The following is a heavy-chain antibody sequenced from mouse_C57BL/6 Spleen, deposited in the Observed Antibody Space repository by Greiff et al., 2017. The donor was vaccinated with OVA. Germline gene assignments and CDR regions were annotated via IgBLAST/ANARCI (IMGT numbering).Heavy chain of an antibody. V-gene: IGHV1-69*01. CDR2: IDPSDSYT. D-gene: IGHD1-1*02. Sequence: VQLQQPGAELVMPGASVKLSCKASGYTFTSYWMHWVKQRPGQGLEWIGEIDPSDSYTNYNQKFKGKATLTVDKSSSTAYMQLSSLTSEDSAVYYCAREKPGSYYFDYWGQGTTLTVSS. CDR3: AREKPGSYYFDY. CDR1: GYTFTSYW. J-gene: IGHJ2*01.